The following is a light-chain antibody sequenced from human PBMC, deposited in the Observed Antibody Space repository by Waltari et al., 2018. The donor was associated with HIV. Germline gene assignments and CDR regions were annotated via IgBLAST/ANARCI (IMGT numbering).Light chain of an antibody. CDR2: YDS. CDR1: NIGSKT. Sequence: SFVLTQPPSVSVAPGETARITCEGNNIGSKTVHWYQQKAGQAPLMVIFYDSDRPSGIPERFSASNSGNTATLTLTTVEAGDEADYYCQVSDSRGDSRVFGGGTKLTVL. CDR3: QVSDSRGDSRV. V-gene: IGLV3-21*04. J-gene: IGLJ3*02.